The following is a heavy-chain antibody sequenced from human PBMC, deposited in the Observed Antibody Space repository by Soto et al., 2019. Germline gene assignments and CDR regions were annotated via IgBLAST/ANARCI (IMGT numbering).Heavy chain of an antibody. CDR1: GYTFTGYY. Sequence: ASVKVSCKASGYTFTGYYMHWVRQAPGRGLEWMGWINPNSGGTNYAQKFQGRVTMTRDTSISTAYMELSRLRSDDTAVYYCAREDIVVVPAAIAPYGMDVRGQGTTVTVSS. J-gene: IGHJ6*02. CDR2: INPNSGGT. V-gene: IGHV1-2*02. D-gene: IGHD2-2*01. CDR3: AREDIVVVPAAIAPYGMDV.